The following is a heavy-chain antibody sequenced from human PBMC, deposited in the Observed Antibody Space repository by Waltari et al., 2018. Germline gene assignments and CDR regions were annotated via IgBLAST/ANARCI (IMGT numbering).Heavy chain of an antibody. J-gene: IGHJ3*02. Sequence: VQLVESGGGVVQPGGSLRLSCAASGFTFSSYGMHWVRQAPGKGLEWVSSISSSSSYIYYADSVKGRFTISRDNAKNSLYLQMNSLRAEDTAVYYCATSLNPDAFDIWGQGTMVTVSS. CDR2: ISSSSSYI. CDR1: GFTFSSYG. V-gene: IGHV3-21*01. CDR3: ATSLNPDAFDI.